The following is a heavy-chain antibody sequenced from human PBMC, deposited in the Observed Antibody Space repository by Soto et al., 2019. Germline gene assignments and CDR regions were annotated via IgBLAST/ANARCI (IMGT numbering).Heavy chain of an antibody. V-gene: IGHV3-33*01. D-gene: IGHD2-2*03. J-gene: IGHJ4*02. CDR1: GFTFSSYG. CDR2: IWYDGSNK. CDR3: ARGTLDIVVVPAATDY. Sequence: GGSLRLSCAASGFTFSSYGMHWVRQAPGKGLEWVAVIWYDGSNKYYADSVKGRFTISRDNSKNTLYLQMNSLRAEDTAVYYCARGTLDIVVVPAATDYWGQGTLVTVSS.